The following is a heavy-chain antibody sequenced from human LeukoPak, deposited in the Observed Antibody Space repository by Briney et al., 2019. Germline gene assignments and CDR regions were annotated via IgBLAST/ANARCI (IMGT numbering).Heavy chain of an antibody. J-gene: IGHJ4*02. CDR2: ISSSSGYI. CDR3: ARDLSGSEPGIAAAATDY. V-gene: IGHV3-21*01. Sequence: GGSLRLSCAASGFTFSSYSMNWVRQAPGKGLEWVSSISSSSGYIYYADSVKGRFTISRDNAKNSLYLQMNSLRAEDTAVYYCARDLSGSEPGIAAAATDYWGQGTLVTVSS. CDR1: GFTFSSYS. D-gene: IGHD6-13*01.